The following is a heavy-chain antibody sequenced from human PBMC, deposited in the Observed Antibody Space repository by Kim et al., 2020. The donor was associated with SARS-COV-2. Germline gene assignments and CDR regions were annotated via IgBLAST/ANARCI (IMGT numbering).Heavy chain of an antibody. CDR3: ARDRVVIGYGLGSYPDGMDV. J-gene: IGHJ6*02. D-gene: IGHD3-10*01. CDR1: GGSISSYY. V-gene: IGHV4-59*13. CDR2: IYYSGST. Sequence: SETLSLTCTVSGGSISSYYWSWIRQPPGKGLEWIGYIYYSGSTNYNPSLKSRVTISVDTSKNQFSLKLSSVTAADTAVYYCARDRVVIGYGLGSYPDGMDVWGQGTTVTVSS.